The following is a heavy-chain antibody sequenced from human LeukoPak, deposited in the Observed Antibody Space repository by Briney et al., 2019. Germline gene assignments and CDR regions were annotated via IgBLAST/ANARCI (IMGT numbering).Heavy chain of an antibody. J-gene: IGHJ3*02. D-gene: IGHD5-12*01. CDR1: GFTFTSYA. CDR3: ARDKHVVATIFDAFDI. Sequence: GGSLRLSCAVSGFTFTSYAMNWVRQAPGKGLEWVSYISSSGSTIYYADSVKGRFTISRDNAKNSLYLQMNSLRAEDTAVYYCARDKHVVATIFDAFDIWGQGTMVTVSS. V-gene: IGHV3-48*04. CDR2: ISSSGSTI.